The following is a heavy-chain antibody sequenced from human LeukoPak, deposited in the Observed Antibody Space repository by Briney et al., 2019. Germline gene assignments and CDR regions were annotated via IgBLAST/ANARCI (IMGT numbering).Heavy chain of an antibody. CDR2: ILHTGPT. D-gene: IGHD1-26*01. CDR3: VRGGTCYLPY. Sequence: PSETLSLTCAVSGVSITDNWWSWVRQPPGKGLEWIGEILHTGPTNFNPSLKSRVTISMDKSKNQLSLRLNSVTAADTAIYYCVRGGTCYLPYWGQGTLVTVSS. CDR1: GVSITDNW. V-gene: IGHV4-4*02. J-gene: IGHJ4*02.